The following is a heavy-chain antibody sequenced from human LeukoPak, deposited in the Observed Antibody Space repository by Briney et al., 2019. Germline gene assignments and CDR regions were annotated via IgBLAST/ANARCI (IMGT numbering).Heavy chain of an antibody. V-gene: IGHV3-20*04. CDR2: INWNGGST. CDR3: ARILTTMIRGVTNWFDP. CDR1: GFIFDDYG. Sequence: GGSLRLSCAASGFIFDDYGMTWVRQAPGKGLEWVSGINWNGGSTGYGDSVKGRFTISRDNVKNSLYLQMNSLRAEDTALYFCARILTTMIRGVTNWFDPWGQGTLVTVSS. D-gene: IGHD3-10*01. J-gene: IGHJ5*02.